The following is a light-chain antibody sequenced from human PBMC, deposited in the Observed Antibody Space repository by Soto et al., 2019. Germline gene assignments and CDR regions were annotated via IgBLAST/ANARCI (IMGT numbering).Light chain of an antibody. Sequence: IQMTQSPSTLSGSVGDRVTITCRASQTISSWLAWYQQKPGKAPELLIYAASTLQSGVPSRFSGSGSGTDFTLTISFLQSEDFATYYCQQYYSYPATFGQGTKVDIK. CDR2: AAS. CDR3: QQYYSYPAT. CDR1: QTISSW. V-gene: IGKV1-5*01. J-gene: IGKJ1*01.